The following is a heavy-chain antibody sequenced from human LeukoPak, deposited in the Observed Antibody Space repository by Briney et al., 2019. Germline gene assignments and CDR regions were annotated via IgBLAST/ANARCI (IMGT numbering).Heavy chain of an antibody. J-gene: IGHJ4*02. Sequence: GGSLRLSCAASGFTFSTYWMSWVRQAPGKGLEWVANIKQDGSEKYYVDSVKGRFTISRDNAKNSLYLQMNSLRAEDTAVYYCARGFPPAGDLFPLDYWGQGTLVTVSS. V-gene: IGHV3-7*02. CDR3: ARGFPPAGDLFPLDY. CDR1: GFTFSTYW. CDR2: IKQDGSEK. D-gene: IGHD2-21*01.